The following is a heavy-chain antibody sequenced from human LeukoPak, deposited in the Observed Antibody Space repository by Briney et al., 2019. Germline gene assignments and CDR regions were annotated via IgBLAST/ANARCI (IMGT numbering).Heavy chain of an antibody. D-gene: IGHD7-27*01. CDR2: IYYSGST. Sequence: SETLSLTCTVSGGSISSYYWSWIRQPSGKGLEWIGYIYYSGSTKYNPSLKSRVTLSVDTSKNQFSLKLSSVTAADTAVYYCARHSLGSNSGYYFDYWGQGTLVTVSS. V-gene: IGHV4-59*08. CDR3: ARHSLGSNSGYYFDY. CDR1: GGSISSYY. J-gene: IGHJ4*02.